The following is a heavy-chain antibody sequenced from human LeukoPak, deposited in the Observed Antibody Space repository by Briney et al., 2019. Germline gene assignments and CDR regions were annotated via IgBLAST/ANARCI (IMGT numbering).Heavy chain of an antibody. CDR2: IYYSGST. V-gene: IGHV4-39*07. CDR1: GVSISSSSYY. D-gene: IGHD3-9*01. CDR3: ARGLRYRFDP. J-gene: IGHJ5*02. Sequence: AETLSLTCTVSGVSISSSSYYWGWIRQPPGKGLEWIGSIYYSGSTYYNPSLKSRVTISVDTSKNQLSLKLSSVTAADTAVYYCARGLRYRFDPWGQGTLVTVSS.